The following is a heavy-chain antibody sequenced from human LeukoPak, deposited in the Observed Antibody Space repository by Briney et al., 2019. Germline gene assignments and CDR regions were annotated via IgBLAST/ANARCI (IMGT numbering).Heavy chain of an antibody. CDR2: ISAYNGNT. D-gene: IGHD3-22*01. CDR1: GYTFTSYG. J-gene: IGHJ4*02. CDR3: ARDTAPYYYDSSNPYDY. Sequence: ASVKVSCKASGYTFTSYGISWVRQAPGQGLEWMGWISAYNGNTFYTQKVQGRVTMTTDTSTSTAYMELRNLRSDDTAVYFCARDTAPYYYDSSNPYDYWGQGTLVIVSS. V-gene: IGHV1-18*01.